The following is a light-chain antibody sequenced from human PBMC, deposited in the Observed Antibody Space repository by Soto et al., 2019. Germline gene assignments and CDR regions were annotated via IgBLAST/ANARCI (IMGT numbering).Light chain of an antibody. CDR3: QQSNTYSWT. Sequence: DMQMTQFPSSLSASVGDRVTITCRASQNIINYLNWYQQKPGKAPKLLIYAASSLQSGVPSRFSGSGSGTEFTLTISNLQPDDFATYYCQQSNTYSWTFGQGTKV. CDR2: AAS. CDR1: QNIINY. J-gene: IGKJ1*01. V-gene: IGKV1-17*02.